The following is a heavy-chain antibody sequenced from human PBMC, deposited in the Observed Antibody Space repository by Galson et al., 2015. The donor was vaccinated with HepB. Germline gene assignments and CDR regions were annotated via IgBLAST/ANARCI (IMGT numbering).Heavy chain of an antibody. CDR1: GFTFSSYS. D-gene: IGHD3-9*01. Sequence: SLRLSCAASGFTFSSYSMNWVRQAPGKGLEWVSYISSSSSTIYYADSVKGRFTISRDNAKNSLYLQMNSLRAEDTAVYYCARALTDIPNHINWFDPWGQGTLVTVSS. J-gene: IGHJ5*02. CDR2: ISSSSSTI. CDR3: ARALTDIPNHINWFDP. V-gene: IGHV3-48*04.